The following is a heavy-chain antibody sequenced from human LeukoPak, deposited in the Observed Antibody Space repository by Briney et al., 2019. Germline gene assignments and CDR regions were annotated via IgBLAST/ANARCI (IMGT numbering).Heavy chain of an antibody. CDR1: GYTFINYD. J-gene: IGHJ6*03. CDR2: ISGYNGNT. CDR3: ARDRSGSYSYYYYYYMDV. Sequence: GASVNVSCKASGYTFINYDISWVRQAPGQGLEWMGWISGYNGNTNYAQKVQGRVTMTTDTSTSTAYMELRSLRSDDTAVYYCARDRSGSYSYYYYYYMDVCGKGTTVTISS. D-gene: IGHD1-26*01. V-gene: IGHV1-18*01.